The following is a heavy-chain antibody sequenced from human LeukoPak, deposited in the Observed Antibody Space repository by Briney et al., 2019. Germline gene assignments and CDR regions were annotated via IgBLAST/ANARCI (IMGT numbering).Heavy chain of an antibody. CDR1: GFTFSSYA. D-gene: IGHD3-10*01. J-gene: IGHJ5*02. Sequence: GGSLRLSCAASGFTFSSYAMSWVRQAPGKGLEWVANIKQDGSEKYYVDSVKGRFTISRDNAKNSLYLQMNSLRAEDTAVYYCARDDITMVRGVIKVNWFDPWGQGTLVTVSS. V-gene: IGHV3-7*03. CDR2: IKQDGSEK. CDR3: ARDDITMVRGVIKVNWFDP.